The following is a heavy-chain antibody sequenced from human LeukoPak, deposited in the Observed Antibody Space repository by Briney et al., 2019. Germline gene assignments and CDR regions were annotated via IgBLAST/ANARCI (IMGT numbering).Heavy chain of an antibody. J-gene: IGHJ4*02. CDR2: ISSSSSYI. CDR3: AREGETYYGSGRKGGYFDY. Sequence: GGSLRLSCAASGFTFSSYSMNWVRQAPGKGLEWVSSISSSSSYIYYADSVKGRFTISRDNAKNSLYLQMNSLRAEDTAVYYCAREGETYYGSGRKGGYFDYWGQGTLVTVSS. V-gene: IGHV3-21*01. D-gene: IGHD3-10*01. CDR1: GFTFSSYS.